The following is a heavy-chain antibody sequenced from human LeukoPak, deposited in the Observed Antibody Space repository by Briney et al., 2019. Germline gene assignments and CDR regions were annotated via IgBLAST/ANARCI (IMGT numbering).Heavy chain of an antibody. V-gene: IGHV4-34*01. CDR3: ARGRRFYYYYYMDV. CDR1: GGSFSGYY. D-gene: IGHD1-1*01. Sequence: SETLSPTCAVYGGSFSGYYWSWIRQPPGKGLEWIGEINHSGSTNYNPSLKSRVTISADTSKNQFSLKLSSVTAADTAVYYCARGRRFYYYYYMDVWGKGTTVTVSS. J-gene: IGHJ6*03. CDR2: INHSGST.